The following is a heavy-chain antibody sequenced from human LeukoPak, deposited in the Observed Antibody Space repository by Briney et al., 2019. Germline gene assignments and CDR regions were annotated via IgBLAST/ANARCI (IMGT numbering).Heavy chain of an antibody. V-gene: IGHV3-23*01. Sequence: PGGSLRLSCAASGSTFSIYAITWVRQAPGKGLEWVSVIFNSGTSTYYADSVKGRFTISRDNSKNTLHLQLSSLRAEDTAVYYCAKDMYGDFGGVDYWGQGTLVTVSS. CDR1: GSTFSIYA. CDR2: IFNSGTST. D-gene: IGHD4-17*01. J-gene: IGHJ4*02. CDR3: AKDMYGDFGGVDY.